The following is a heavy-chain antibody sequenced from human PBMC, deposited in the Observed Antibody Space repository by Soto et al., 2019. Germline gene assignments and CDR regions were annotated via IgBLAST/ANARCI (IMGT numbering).Heavy chain of an antibody. CDR1: GYTVSNYA. V-gene: IGHV3-23*01. Sequence: GWALRLSCAASGYTVSNYAMSWGRQAPGKGLEWVSAIDRGGYKTCYADSVKGRFTISRDNAKNSLYLQMNSLRAEDTAVYYCARDPRPPKYGDYPWGQGTLVTVSS. D-gene: IGHD4-17*01. CDR3: ARDPRPPKYGDYP. CDR2: IDRGGYKT. J-gene: IGHJ5*02.